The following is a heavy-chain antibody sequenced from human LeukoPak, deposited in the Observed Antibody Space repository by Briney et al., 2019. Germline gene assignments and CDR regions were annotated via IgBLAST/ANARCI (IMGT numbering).Heavy chain of an antibody. V-gene: IGHV3-30-3*01. CDR2: ISYDGSNK. J-gene: IGHJ4*02. CDR3: ASHRQKRGQWLPVGY. Sequence: GGSLRLSCAASGFTFSSYAMHWVRQAPGKGLEWVAVISYDGSNKYYADSVKGRFTISRDNSKNTLYLQMNSLRAEDTAVYYCASHRQKRGQWLPVGYWGQGTLVTVSS. D-gene: IGHD6-19*01. CDR1: GFTFSSYA.